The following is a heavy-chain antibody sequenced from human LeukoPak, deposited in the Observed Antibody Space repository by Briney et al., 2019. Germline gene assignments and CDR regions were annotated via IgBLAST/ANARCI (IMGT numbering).Heavy chain of an antibody. CDR2: MNPNSGNT. V-gene: IGHV1-8*01. CDR1: GYTFTSCD. J-gene: IGHJ4*02. D-gene: IGHD3-16*02. CDR3: ARGRVNYDYVWGSYRWYYFDY. Sequence: ASVKVSCKASGYTFTSCDINWVRQATGQGLEWMGWMNPNSGNTGYAQKFQGRVTMTRNTSISTAYMELSSLRSEDTAVYYCARGRVNYDYVWGSYRWYYFDYWGQGTLVTVSS.